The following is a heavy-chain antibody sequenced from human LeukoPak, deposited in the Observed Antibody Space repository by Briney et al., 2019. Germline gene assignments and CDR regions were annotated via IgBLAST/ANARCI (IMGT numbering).Heavy chain of an antibody. Sequence: SETLSLTCAVSGASITYYWSWVRQPPGKGLEWIGEIYHSGSTNYNPSLKSRVTISVDKSKNQFSLKLSSVTAADTAVYYCARHIVVVPYDAFDIWGQGTMVTVSS. CDR3: ARHIVVVPYDAFDI. V-gene: IGHV4-4*02. CDR1: GASITYY. D-gene: IGHD2-15*01. J-gene: IGHJ3*02. CDR2: IYHSGST.